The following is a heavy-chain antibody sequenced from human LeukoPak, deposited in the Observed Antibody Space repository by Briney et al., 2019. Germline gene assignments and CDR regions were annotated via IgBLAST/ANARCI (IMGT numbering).Heavy chain of an antibody. D-gene: IGHD2-15*01. Sequence: TGGSLRLSCAAPGYTFSDYWMSWVRQAPGKGLERVANIKPDGGDRYYVDSVKGRFTISRDNAKGSLYLQMNSLRAEDTAVYYCARGRFCDGGNCYLDYWGQGTLVTVSS. CDR2: IKPDGGDR. J-gene: IGHJ4*02. CDR1: GYTFSDYW. CDR3: ARGRFCDGGNCYLDY. V-gene: IGHV3-7*01.